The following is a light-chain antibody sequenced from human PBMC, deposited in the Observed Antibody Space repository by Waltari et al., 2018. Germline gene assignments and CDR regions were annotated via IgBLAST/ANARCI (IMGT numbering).Light chain of an antibody. J-gene: IGLJ2*01. CDR3: NSRDSSGNHRVV. V-gene: IGLV3-19*01. CDR2: GKN. CDR1: SLRSYY. Sequence: SSELTQDPAVSVALGQTVRITCQGDSLRSYYASWYQQKPGPAPVLVIYGKNNRPSGIPDRFSGSSSGNTASLTITGAQAEDEADYYCNSRDSSGNHRVVFGGGTKLTVL.